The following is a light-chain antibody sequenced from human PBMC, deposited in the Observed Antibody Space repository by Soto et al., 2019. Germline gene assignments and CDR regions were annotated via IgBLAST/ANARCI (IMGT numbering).Light chain of an antibody. J-gene: IGLJ1*01. CDR3: SSFAGSNDFPDV. Sequence: QSVLTQPPSASGSPGQSVTISCTGTSSDVGAYDYVSWYQQHPGKAPKLMIYEINKRPSGVPDRFSGSKSGNTASLTVSGLQAEDEADYDCSSFAGSNDFPDVFGTGTKLTVL. CDR1: SSDVGAYDY. V-gene: IGLV2-8*01. CDR2: EIN.